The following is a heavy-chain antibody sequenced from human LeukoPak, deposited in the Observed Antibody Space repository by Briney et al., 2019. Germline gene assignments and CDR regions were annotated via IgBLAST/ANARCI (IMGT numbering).Heavy chain of an antibody. Sequence: SETLSLTCAVYGGSFSGYYWSWIRQPPGKGLEWIGEINHSGSTNYNPSLKSRVTISVDTSKNQFSLKLSSVTAADTAVYYCARVPDGSTQFDYWGQGTLVTVSS. CDR3: ARVPDGSTQFDY. CDR2: INHSGST. D-gene: IGHD1-26*01. V-gene: IGHV4-34*01. J-gene: IGHJ4*02. CDR1: GGSFSGYY.